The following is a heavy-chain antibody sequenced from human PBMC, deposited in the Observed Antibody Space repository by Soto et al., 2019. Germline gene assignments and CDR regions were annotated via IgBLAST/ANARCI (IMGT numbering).Heavy chain of an antibody. V-gene: IGHV3-11*01. CDR1: GFTFSDYY. Sequence: GGSLRLSCAASGFTFSDYYMSWIRQAPGKGLEWVSYISSSGSTIYYADSVKGRFTISRDNAKNSLYLQMNSLRAEDTAVCYCARDYPMVRGVISHYYYYYGMDVWGQGTTVTVSS. D-gene: IGHD3-10*01. J-gene: IGHJ6*02. CDR2: ISSSGSTI. CDR3: ARDYPMVRGVISHYYYYYGMDV.